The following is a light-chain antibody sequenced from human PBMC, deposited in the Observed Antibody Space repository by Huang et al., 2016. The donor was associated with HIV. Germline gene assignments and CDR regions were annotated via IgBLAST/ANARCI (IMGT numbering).Light chain of an antibody. CDR3: QQRYNWPLT. CDR1: QSVRNY. CDR2: AAS. Sequence: EIVLTQSPASLALSPGERATLSCRASQSVRNYLAWYQQQPGQAPRLLIVAASNRATDSPARFSGSGSGTDFTLTISSLEPEDFAVYYCQQRYNWPLTFGGGTKVEIK. V-gene: IGKV3-11*01. J-gene: IGKJ4*01.